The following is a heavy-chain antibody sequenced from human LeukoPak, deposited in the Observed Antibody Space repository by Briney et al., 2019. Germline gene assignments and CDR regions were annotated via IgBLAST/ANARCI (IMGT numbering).Heavy chain of an antibody. CDR2: ISYDGSNK. Sequence: GGSLRLSCAASGFTFSSYAMHWVRQAPGKGLEWVAVISYDGSNKYYADSVKGRFTISRDNSKNTLYLQMNSLRAEDTAVYYCARSFRPKYCSSTSCYRYFDYWGQGTLVTVSS. V-gene: IGHV3-30-3*01. J-gene: IGHJ4*02. D-gene: IGHD2-2*01. CDR1: GFTFSSYA. CDR3: ARSFRPKYCSSTSCYRYFDY.